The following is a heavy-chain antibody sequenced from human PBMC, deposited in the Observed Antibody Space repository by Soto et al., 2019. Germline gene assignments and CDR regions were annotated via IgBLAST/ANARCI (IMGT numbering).Heavy chain of an antibody. J-gene: IGHJ6*03. CDR2: ISSSSSYI. D-gene: IGHD6-6*01. V-gene: IGHV3-21*01. CDR1: GFIFSSYS. Sequence: EVQLVESGGGLVKPGGSLRLSCAASGFIFSSYSMNWVRQAPGKGLEWVSSISSSSSYIYYADSVKGRFTISRDNAKNSLYLQMNSLRAEDTAVYYCASTNSSSYYMDVWGKGTTVTVSS. CDR3: ASTNSSSYYMDV.